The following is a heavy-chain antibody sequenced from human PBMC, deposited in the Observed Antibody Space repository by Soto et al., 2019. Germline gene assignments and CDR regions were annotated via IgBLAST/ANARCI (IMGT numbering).Heavy chain of an antibody. V-gene: IGHV3-30*18. D-gene: IGHD6-19*01. CDR3: AKGTSHYSSGWVRGLFDY. J-gene: IGHJ4*02. Sequence: PGGSLRLSCAASGFTFSSYGMHWVRQAPGKGLEWVAVISYDGSNKYYADSVKGRFTISRDNSKNTLYLQMNSLRAEDTAVYYCAKGTSHYSSGWVRGLFDYWGQGTLVTVSS. CDR2: ISYDGSNK. CDR1: GFTFSSYG.